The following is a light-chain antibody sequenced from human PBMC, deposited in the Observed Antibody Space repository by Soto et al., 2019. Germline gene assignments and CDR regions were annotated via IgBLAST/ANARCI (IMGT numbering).Light chain of an antibody. Sequence: QSALTQPASVSGSPGQSITISCTGTNSDIGSYSNVAWYQQYPGKTPKLIIYEVSYRPSGVSHRFSGSKSGITASLTISGLQAEDEADYYCISYTGSDTSYVFGTGTKVTVL. J-gene: IGLJ1*01. CDR3: ISYTGSDTSYV. CDR1: NSDIGSYSN. V-gene: IGLV2-14*01. CDR2: EVS.